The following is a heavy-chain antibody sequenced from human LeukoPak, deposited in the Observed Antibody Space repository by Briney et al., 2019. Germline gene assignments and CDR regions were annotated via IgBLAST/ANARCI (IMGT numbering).Heavy chain of an antibody. V-gene: IGHV1-18*01. Sequence: ASVTVSCKASGYTFTSYGISWVRQAPGQGLEWMGWISAYNGNTNYAQKLQGRVTMTTDTSTSTAYMELRSLRSDDTAVYYCARLGYYDFWSGDIAYYYYYMDVWGKGTTVTVSS. J-gene: IGHJ6*03. CDR2: ISAYNGNT. CDR3: ARLGYYDFWSGDIAYYYYYMDV. CDR1: GYTFTSYG. D-gene: IGHD3-3*01.